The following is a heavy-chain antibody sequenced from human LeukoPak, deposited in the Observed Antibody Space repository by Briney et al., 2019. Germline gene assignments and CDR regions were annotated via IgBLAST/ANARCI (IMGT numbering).Heavy chain of an antibody. CDR2: IYTSGST. D-gene: IGHD3-10*01. V-gene: IGHV4-4*07. CDR3: ARVSVVRGAPDYYFDY. Sequence: PSETLSLICTVSGGSISSYYWSWIRQPTGKGLEWIGRIYTSGSTNYNPSLKSRVTMSVDTSKNQFSLKLSSVTAADTAVYYCARVSVVRGAPDYYFDYWGQGTLVTVSS. CDR1: GGSISSYY. J-gene: IGHJ4*02.